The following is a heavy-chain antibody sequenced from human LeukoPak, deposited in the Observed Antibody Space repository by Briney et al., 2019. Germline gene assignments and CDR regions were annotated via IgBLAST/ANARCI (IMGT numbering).Heavy chain of an antibody. D-gene: IGHD6-19*01. J-gene: IGHJ4*02. CDR2: INWNGGST. CDR1: GFTFDDYG. CDR3: ARASGWNFDY. Sequence: GGSLRLSCAASGFTFDDYGMSWVRQAPGKGLEWVSGINWNGGSTGYADSVKGRFSISRDNAKNSLYLQMNSLRAEDTAVYYCARASGWNFDYWGQGTLVTVSS. V-gene: IGHV3-20*04.